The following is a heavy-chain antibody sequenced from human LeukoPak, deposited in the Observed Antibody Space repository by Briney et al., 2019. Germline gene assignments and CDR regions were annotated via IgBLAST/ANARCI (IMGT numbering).Heavy chain of an antibody. D-gene: IGHD6-19*01. CDR3: ARDGSSGSPY. J-gene: IGHJ4*02. Sequence: PGGSLRLSCAASGFTFSSYSMNWVRQAPGKGLEWVSYISSSGSTIYAADYVKGRFTISRDNARNSLYLQMNSLRAGDTAVYYCARDGSSGSPYWGQGTLVTVSS. CDR2: ISSSGSTI. V-gene: IGHV3-48*01. CDR1: GFTFSSYS.